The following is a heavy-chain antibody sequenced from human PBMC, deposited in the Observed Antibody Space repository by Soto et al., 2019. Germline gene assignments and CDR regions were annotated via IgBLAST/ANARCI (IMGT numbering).Heavy chain of an antibody. Sequence: GGSLRLSCAASGFTFSNAWMSWVRQAPGKGLEWVGRIKSKTDGGTTDYAAPVKGRFTISRDDSKNTLYLQMNSLKTEDTAVYYCTTEVRYFDWHYGMDVWGQGTTVTVSS. V-gene: IGHV3-15*01. CDR1: GFTFSNAW. D-gene: IGHD3-9*01. J-gene: IGHJ6*02. CDR3: TTEVRYFDWHYGMDV. CDR2: IKSKTDGGTT.